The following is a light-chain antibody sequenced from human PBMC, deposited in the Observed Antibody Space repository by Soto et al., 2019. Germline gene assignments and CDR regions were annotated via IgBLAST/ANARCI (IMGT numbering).Light chain of an antibody. J-gene: IGKJ2*01. CDR3: QQYNNWPLT. Sequence: MTQSPSTLSASVGDRVTITCRASQSISNWLAWYQQKPGQAPRLLIYGASTRATGIPARFSGSGSGTDFTLTISSLQSEDFAVYYCQQYNNWPLTFGQGTKLEIK. CDR2: GAS. V-gene: IGKV3-15*01. CDR1: QSISNW.